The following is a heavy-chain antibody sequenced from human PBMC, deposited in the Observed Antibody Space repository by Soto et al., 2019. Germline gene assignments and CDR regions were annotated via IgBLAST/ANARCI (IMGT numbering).Heavy chain of an antibody. CDR1: GGSISSGGYY. CDR3: ARVPVSLWFGELLTNYGMDV. V-gene: IGHV4-31*03. CDR2: IYYSGST. Sequence: SETLSLTCTVSGGSISSGGYYWSWIRQHPGKGLEWIGYIYYSGSTYYNPSLKSRVTISVDTSKNQFSLKLSSVTAADTAVYYCARVPVSLWFGELLTNYGMDVWGQGTTVTVSS. J-gene: IGHJ6*02. D-gene: IGHD3-10*01.